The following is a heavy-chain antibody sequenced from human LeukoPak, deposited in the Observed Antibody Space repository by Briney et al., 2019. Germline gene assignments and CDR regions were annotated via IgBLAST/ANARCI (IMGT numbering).Heavy chain of an antibody. Sequence: GGSLRLSCAASGITFSSYSMNWVRQAPGKGLEWISYISGSSRAIYYADSVKGRFTISRDNAKNSLYLQMNNLRAEDTAVYYCAREPQEGFDYWGQGTLVTISS. CDR2: ISGSSRAI. J-gene: IGHJ4*02. CDR1: GITFSSYS. CDR3: AREPQEGFDY. V-gene: IGHV3-48*01.